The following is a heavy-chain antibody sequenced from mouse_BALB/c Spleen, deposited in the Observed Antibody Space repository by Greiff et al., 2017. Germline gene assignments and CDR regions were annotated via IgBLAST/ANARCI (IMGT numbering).Heavy chain of an antibody. Sequence: EVKLQESGGGLVQPGGSLKLSCAASGFAFSRYWMSWVRQAPGKGLEWIGEINPDSSTINYTPSLKDKFIISRDNAKNTLCLQMSKVRSEDTALYYCARQRGYDGSAMDYWGQGTSVTVSS. CDR1: GFAFSRYW. CDR3: ARQRGYDGSAMDY. J-gene: IGHJ4*01. D-gene: IGHD3-2*02. CDR2: INPDSSTI. V-gene: IGHV4-1*02.